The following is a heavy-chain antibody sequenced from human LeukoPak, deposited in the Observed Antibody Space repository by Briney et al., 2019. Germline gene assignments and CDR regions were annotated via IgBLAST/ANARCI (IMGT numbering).Heavy chain of an antibody. CDR3: ARVGYGDYYYYGMDV. Sequence: GGSLRLSCVASGFTFSSYEMNWVRQAPGKGLEWVSYISSSGSTIYYADSVKGRFTISRDNAKNSLYLQMNSLRAEDTAVYYCARVGYGDYYYYGMDVWGQGTTVTVSS. J-gene: IGHJ6*02. D-gene: IGHD4-17*01. CDR1: GFTFSSYE. V-gene: IGHV3-48*03. CDR2: ISSSGSTI.